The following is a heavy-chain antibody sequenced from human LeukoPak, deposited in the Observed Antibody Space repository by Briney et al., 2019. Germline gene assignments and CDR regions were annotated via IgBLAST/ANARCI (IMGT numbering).Heavy chain of an antibody. D-gene: IGHD2-15*01. J-gene: IGHJ6*02. Sequence: GESLKISCKGSGYSFTSYWIGWVRQMPGKGLEWMGIIYPGDSDTRYSPSFQGQVTISADKSISTAYLQWSSLEASDTAMYYCARRGVVVAYGMDVWGQGTTVTVSS. CDR2: IYPGDSDT. CDR1: GYSFTSYW. V-gene: IGHV5-51*01. CDR3: ARRGVVVAYGMDV.